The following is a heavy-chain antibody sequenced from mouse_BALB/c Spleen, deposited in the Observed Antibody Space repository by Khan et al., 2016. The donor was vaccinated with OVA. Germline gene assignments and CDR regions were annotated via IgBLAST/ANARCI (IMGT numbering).Heavy chain of an antibody. V-gene: IGHV3-2*02. Sequence: EVQLQESGPGLVKPSQSLSLTCTVTGYSITSNYAWNWIRQFPGNNLEWMGYISYSGRTSYIPSLKSRISITRDTSKNQFFLQLNSVTTEDTATYYCARGNYYGYAMDYWGQGTSVTVSS. CDR2: ISYSGRT. D-gene: IGHD1-1*01. CDR1: GYSITSNYA. J-gene: IGHJ4*01. CDR3: ARGNYYGYAMDY.